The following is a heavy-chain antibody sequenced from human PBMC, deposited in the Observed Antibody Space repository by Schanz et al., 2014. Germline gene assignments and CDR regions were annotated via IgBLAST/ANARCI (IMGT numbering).Heavy chain of an antibody. J-gene: IGHJ6*02. CDR3: ATGGSSASMYGFDI. D-gene: IGHD2-2*01. Sequence: QVQLVQSGAEVKMPGASVKVSCKASGYTFSTYDINWVRQATGQGLEWLGWMTPKSGNTGYAQNFQGRVTMTRNTSISTAYMQLSSLTYEDTAVYYCATGGSSASMYGFDIWGQGTTVTVSS. CDR2: MTPKSGNT. CDR1: GYTFSTYD. V-gene: IGHV1-8*01.